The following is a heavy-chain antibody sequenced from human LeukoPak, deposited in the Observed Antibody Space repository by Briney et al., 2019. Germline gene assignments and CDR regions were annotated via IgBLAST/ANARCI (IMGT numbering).Heavy chain of an antibody. CDR2: INYSGGSI. CDR3: ANRPGWRAFDY. J-gene: IGHJ4*02. CDR1: GFTFSSDP. Sequence: GWSRLLSCAASGFTFSSDPMSWVRQARGKVLEWASTINYSGGSIYYADSVKGRLTISRDNSKNTLYLQMNSLRAEETAVYYCANRPGWRAFDYWGQGTLVTVSS. V-gene: IGHV3-23*01.